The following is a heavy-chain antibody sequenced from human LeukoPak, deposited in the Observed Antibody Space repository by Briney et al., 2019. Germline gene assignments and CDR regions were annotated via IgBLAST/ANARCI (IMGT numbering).Heavy chain of an antibody. D-gene: IGHD5-24*01. CDR2: ISAYNGNT. J-gene: IGHJ4*02. V-gene: IGHV1-18*01. CDR3: ARSVEMATILT. Sequence: MGWISAYNGNTNYAQKFQGRVTITADKSTSTAYMELSSLRSEDTAVYYCARSVEMATILTWGQGTLVTVSS.